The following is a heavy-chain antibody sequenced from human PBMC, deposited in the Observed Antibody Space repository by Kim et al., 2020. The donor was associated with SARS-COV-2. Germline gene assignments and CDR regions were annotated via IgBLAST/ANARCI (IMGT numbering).Heavy chain of an antibody. V-gene: IGHV3-23*01. Sequence: YYPDCVGGRFTISRDSSRHTVYLHMNTQRADDTAVYYCAHDTYGDFEAFAYWGQGTLVTVSS. J-gene: IGHJ4*02. CDR3: AHDTYGDFEAFAY. D-gene: IGHD4-17*01.